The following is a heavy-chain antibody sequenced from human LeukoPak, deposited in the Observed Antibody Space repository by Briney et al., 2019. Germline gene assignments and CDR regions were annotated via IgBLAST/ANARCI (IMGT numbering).Heavy chain of an antibody. CDR3: AGRSLRTVAAAGTTGSYGMDV. D-gene: IGHD6-13*01. Sequence: ASVKVSCKASGYTFTSYDINWVRQATGQGLEWMGWMNPNSGNTGYAQKFQGRVTMTRNTSISTAYMELSSLRSEDTAVYYCAGRSLRTVAAAGTTGSYGMDVWGQGTTVTVSS. V-gene: IGHV1-8*01. J-gene: IGHJ6*02. CDR1: GYTFTSYD. CDR2: MNPNSGNT.